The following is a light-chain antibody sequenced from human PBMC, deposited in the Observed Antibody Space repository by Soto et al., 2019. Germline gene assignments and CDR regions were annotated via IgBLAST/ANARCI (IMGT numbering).Light chain of an antibody. CDR2: KAS. Sequence: DIQITQSPSTLSGSVGDRVTITCRASQTISSWLAWYQQKPGKAPKLLIYKASTLKSGVPSRFSGSGSGTEFTLTISSLQPDDFATYYCQQSYTIPWTFGQGTKVDNK. CDR1: QTISSW. V-gene: IGKV1-5*03. CDR3: QQSYTIPWT. J-gene: IGKJ1*01.